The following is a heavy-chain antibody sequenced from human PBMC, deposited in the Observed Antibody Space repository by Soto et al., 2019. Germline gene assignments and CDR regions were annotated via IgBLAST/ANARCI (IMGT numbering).Heavy chain of an antibody. CDR3: ARPEGSYGGKSNRRLNWGMDV. CDR2: IDPSDSYT. D-gene: IGHD2-15*01. CDR1: GYSFTSYW. Sequence: EVQLVQSGAEVKKPGESLRISCKGSGYSFTSYWISWLRQMPGKGLEWMGRIDPSDSYTNYSPSFQGHVTISADKSISTAYLQWRSLKDSDTAMYYCARPEGSYGGKSNRRLNWGMDVWGQGTTVTVSS. V-gene: IGHV5-10-1*03. J-gene: IGHJ6*02.